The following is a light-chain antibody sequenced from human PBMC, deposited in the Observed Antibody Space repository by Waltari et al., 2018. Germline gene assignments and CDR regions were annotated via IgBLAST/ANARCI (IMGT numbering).Light chain of an antibody. V-gene: IGKV3-15*01. J-gene: IGKJ4*01. Sequence: EIVMTQSPVTLSVSPGERVTLSCRASQSLGTNLAWYQQKPGQAPRLLIYGASTRATGIPARFSGSGAGTEFTLTINSLQSEDFAIYYCQQYNNWPVTFGGGTKVEIK. CDR2: GAS. CDR1: QSLGTN. CDR3: QQYNNWPVT.